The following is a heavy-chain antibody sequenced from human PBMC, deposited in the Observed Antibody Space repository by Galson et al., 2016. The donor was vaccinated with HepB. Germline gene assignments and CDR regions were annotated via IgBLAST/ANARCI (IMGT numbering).Heavy chain of an antibody. V-gene: IGHV4-31*03. CDR3: AREVTKYDSSGYYWGAFDI. J-gene: IGHJ3*02. Sequence: TLSLTCTVSGGSISSGGYYWSWIRQHPGKGLEWIGYIYYSGSTYYKSSLKSRINISLDTSKKQFSLRLSSVTAADSAVYYCAREVTKYDSSGYYWGAFDIWGQGTMVTVSP. CDR2: IYYSGST. D-gene: IGHD3-22*01. CDR1: GGSISSGGYY.